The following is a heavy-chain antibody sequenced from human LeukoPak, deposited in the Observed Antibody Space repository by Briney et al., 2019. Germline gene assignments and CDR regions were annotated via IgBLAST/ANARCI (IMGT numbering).Heavy chain of an antibody. CDR2: IYDSGST. Sequence: SETLSLTCTVSGGSFSSYYWSWIRQPPGKGLEWIGYIYDSGSTNYNPSLKSRVTISVDTSKNQFSLKLSSVTAADTAVYYCARHRYSSGWHDAFDIWGQGTMVTVSS. CDR3: ARHRYSSGWHDAFDI. D-gene: IGHD6-19*01. J-gene: IGHJ3*02. CDR1: GGSFSSYY. V-gene: IGHV4-59*08.